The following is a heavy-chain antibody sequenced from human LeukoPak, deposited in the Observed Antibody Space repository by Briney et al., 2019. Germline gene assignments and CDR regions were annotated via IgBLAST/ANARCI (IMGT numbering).Heavy chain of an antibody. V-gene: IGHV4-31*03. CDR2: IYYSGST. CDR1: GGSISSGGYY. Sequence: SETLSLTCTVSGGSISSGGYYWSWIRQHPGKGLEWIGYIYYSGSTYYNPPLKSRVTISVDTSKNQFSLKLSSVTAADTAVYYCARAPWNSKQQLWPGFDYWGQGTLVTVSS. D-gene: IGHD6-13*01. CDR3: ARAPWNSKQQLWPGFDY. J-gene: IGHJ4*02.